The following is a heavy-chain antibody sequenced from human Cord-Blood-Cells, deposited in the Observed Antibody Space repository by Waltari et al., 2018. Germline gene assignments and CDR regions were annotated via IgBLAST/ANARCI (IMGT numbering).Heavy chain of an antibody. V-gene: IGHV1-46*01. Sequence: QVPLVQSGAAAKTPGAPVKVSCKASGYTFTSYHMHWVRQAHGQGLEGMGIINPSCGSTSYAQKFQGRVTMTRDTSTSTVYMELSSLRSEDTAVYYCARGEIEYSSPNDAFDIWGQGTMVTVSS. CDR1: GYTFTSYH. CDR2: INPSCGST. J-gene: IGHJ3*02. CDR3: ARGEIEYSSPNDAFDI. D-gene: IGHD6-6*01.